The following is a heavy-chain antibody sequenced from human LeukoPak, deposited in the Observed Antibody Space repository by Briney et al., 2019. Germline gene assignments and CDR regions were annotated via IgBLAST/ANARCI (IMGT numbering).Heavy chain of an antibody. CDR3: ARDPASAGWFDH. CDR2: ISYDGSNK. Sequence: PGRSLRLSCAASGFTFSSYAMHWVRQAPGKGLEWVAVISYDGSNKYYADSVKGRFTISRDNSKNTLYLQMNSLRAEDTAVYYCARDPASAGWFDHWGQGTLVTVSS. J-gene: IGHJ5*02. V-gene: IGHV3-30-3*01. CDR1: GFTFSSYA.